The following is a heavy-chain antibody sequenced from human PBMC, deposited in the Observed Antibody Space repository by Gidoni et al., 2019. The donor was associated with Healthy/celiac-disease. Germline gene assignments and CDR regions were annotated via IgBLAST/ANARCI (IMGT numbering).Heavy chain of an antibody. V-gene: IGHV3-30*18. D-gene: IGHD3-22*01. J-gene: IGHJ3*02. CDR3: AKALTTMIVVDAFDI. CDR1: GFTFNSYG. CDR2: ISYDGSNK. Sequence: QVQLVESGGGVVQPGRSLRLSCAASGFTFNSYGMTCVAQAPGKRLDWVAVISYDGSNKYYADSVKGRFTISRDNSKNTLYLQMNSLRAEDTAVYYCAKALTTMIVVDAFDIWGQGTMVTVSS.